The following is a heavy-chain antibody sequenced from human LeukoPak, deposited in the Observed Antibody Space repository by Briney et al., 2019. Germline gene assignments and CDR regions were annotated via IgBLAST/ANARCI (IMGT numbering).Heavy chain of an antibody. CDR1: GYTFTSYD. CDR2: MNPNSGNT. CDR3: ARYNYYGSGSYYRYYYYGMDV. V-gene: IGHV1-8*01. Sequence: ASVKVSCKASGYTFTSYDINWVRQATGQGLEWMGWMNPNSGNTGYAQKFQGRVTMTRNTSISTAYMELSSLRSEDTAVYYCARYNYYGSGSYYRYYYYGMDVWGQGTTVTVSS. D-gene: IGHD3-10*01. J-gene: IGHJ6*02.